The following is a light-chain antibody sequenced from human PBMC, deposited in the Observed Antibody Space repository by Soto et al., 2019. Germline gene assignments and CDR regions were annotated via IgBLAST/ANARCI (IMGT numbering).Light chain of an antibody. CDR3: QQYNNIPRT. J-gene: IGKJ2*01. CDR2: AAF. CDR1: QSVSSN. V-gene: IGKV3-15*01. Sequence: EMVMTQSPSTLSVSAGERATLSCRASQSVSSNLAWYQQKLGQAPKLLIYAAFTMDIGIPSRFSGRGSGTDFTLTISSLQTEDFAIYYCQQYNNIPRTFGQGTKLDVK.